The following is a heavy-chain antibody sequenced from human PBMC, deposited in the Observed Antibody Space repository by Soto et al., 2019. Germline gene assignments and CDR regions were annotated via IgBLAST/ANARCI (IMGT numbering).Heavy chain of an antibody. CDR3: AITHLRFGEHHY. CDR2: MNPNSGNT. J-gene: IGHJ4*02. Sequence: QVQLVQSGAEVKKPGASVKVSCKASGYTFTSYDINWVRQATGQGLEWMGWMNPNSGNTGYAQKFQGRVTMTRNTAISTTYMELSSLRSEDTAVYYCAITHLRFGEHHYWGQGTLVTVSS. D-gene: IGHD3-10*01. V-gene: IGHV1-8*01. CDR1: GYTFTSYD.